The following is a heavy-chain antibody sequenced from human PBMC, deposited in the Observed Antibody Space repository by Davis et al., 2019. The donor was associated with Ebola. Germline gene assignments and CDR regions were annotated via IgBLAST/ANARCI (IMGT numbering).Heavy chain of an antibody. CDR3: AFVGVNTKGVARDI. Sequence: SETLSLTCAVSGGPFSGYYWSWIRQPPGKGLEWIAEIDHSGTTNYNSSLRSRVAISVDTSKNHFSLQLLSVTAADTAVYYCAFVGVNTKGVARDIWGQGTKVVVSS. J-gene: IGHJ3*02. CDR2: IDHSGTT. V-gene: IGHV4-34*01. CDR1: GGPFSGYY. D-gene: IGHD1-26*01.